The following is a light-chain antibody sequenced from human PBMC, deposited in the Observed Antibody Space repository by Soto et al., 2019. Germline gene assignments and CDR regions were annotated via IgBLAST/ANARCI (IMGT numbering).Light chain of an antibody. CDR2: EVS. CDR3: SSYTSSSTLEAV. J-gene: IGLJ7*01. Sequence: HSALTQPASVSGSPGQSITISCTGTSSDVGGYNYVSWYQQHPGKAPKLMIYEVSNRPSGVSNRFSGSKSGNTASLTISGLQAEDEADYYCSSYTSSSTLEAVFGGGTQLTVL. V-gene: IGLV2-14*01. CDR1: SSDVGGYNY.